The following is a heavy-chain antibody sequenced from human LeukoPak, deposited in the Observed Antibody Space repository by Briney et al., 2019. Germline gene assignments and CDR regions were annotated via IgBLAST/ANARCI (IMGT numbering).Heavy chain of an antibody. CDR3: ARLYSYGTVDY. D-gene: IGHD2/OR15-2a*01. CDR2: ISGSGGST. CDR1: GFTFSSYA. J-gene: IGHJ4*02. V-gene: IGHV3-23*01. Sequence: GGSLRLSCAASGFTFSSYAMSWVRQAPGKGLEWVSTISGSGGSTYYADSVKGRFTISRDNSKNTLYLQMSSLRAEDTAVYYCARLYSYGTVDYWGQGTLVTVSS.